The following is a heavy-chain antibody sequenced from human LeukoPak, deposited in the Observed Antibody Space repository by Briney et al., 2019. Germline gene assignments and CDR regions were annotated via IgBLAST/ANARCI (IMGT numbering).Heavy chain of an antibody. CDR1: GFTFSSYA. J-gene: IGHJ5*02. Sequence: PGRSLTLSCAASGFTFSSYAMSWVRQAPGKGLEWVSAISGSGGSTYYADSVKGRFTISRDNSKNTLYLQMNSLRAEDTAVYYCARDQPGTYTLSSTWGQGTLVTVSS. V-gene: IGHV3-23*01. CDR2: ISGSGGST. D-gene: IGHD6-19*01. CDR3: ARDQPGTYTLSST.